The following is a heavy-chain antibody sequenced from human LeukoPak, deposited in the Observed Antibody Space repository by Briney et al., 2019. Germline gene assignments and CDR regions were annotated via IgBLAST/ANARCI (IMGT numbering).Heavy chain of an antibody. J-gene: IGHJ4*02. CDR1: GFTFSSYA. CDR2: ISYDGSNT. D-gene: IGHD3-22*01. Sequence: GGSLRLSCAASGFTFSSYAMHWVRQAPGKGLEWVAVISYDGSNTYYADSVKGRFTVSGDNSNNTLSLQVNTLRPEDTAIYYCVRDYYYESGGYYSFDYWGQGTLVTVSS. CDR3: VRDYYYESGGYYSFDY. V-gene: IGHV3-30*04.